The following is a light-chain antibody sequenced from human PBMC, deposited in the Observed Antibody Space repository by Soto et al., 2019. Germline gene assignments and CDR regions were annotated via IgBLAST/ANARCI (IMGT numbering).Light chain of an antibody. V-gene: IGKV1-6*01. CDR2: AAS. CDR3: LQDYNYPWT. CDR1: QGIGND. Sequence: AIKLTQSPSSLSDSVGDRVTITCRASQGIGNDLGWYQQKPGKAPKLLIYAASSLQSGVPSRFSGSGSGTDFTLTISSLQPEDFATYYCLQDYNYPWTFGQGTKVEIK. J-gene: IGKJ1*01.